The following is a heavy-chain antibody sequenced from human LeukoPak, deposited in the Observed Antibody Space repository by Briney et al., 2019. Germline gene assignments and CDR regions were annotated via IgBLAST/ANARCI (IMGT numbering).Heavy chain of an antibody. J-gene: IGHJ3*01. D-gene: IGHD6-13*01. CDR1: GYSISSGFY. CDR3: ARQQLVLGDAFDV. V-gene: IGHV4-61*05. CDR2: IYYSGST. Sequence: SETLSLTCTVSGYSISSGFYWGWIRQPPGKGLEWIGYIYYSGSTNYNPSLKSRVTISVDTSKNQFSLKLSSVTAADTAVYYCARQQLVLGDAFDVWGQGTMVTVSS.